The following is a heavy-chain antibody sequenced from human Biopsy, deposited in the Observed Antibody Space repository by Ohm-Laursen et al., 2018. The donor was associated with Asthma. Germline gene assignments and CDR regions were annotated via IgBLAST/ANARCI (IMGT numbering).Heavy chain of an antibody. CDR3: ARFKRGYSYGYAGVFDY. Sequence: SLRPSCTASGFNFSYYSMIWVRQAPGTGLEWVAAISSGSDYIFYADSVKGRFTISRDNAKNSLYLQMNSLRDEDTAVYYCARFKRGYSYGYAGVFDYWGQGTLVTVSS. CDR2: ISSGSDYI. CDR1: GFNFSYYS. V-gene: IGHV3-21*01. D-gene: IGHD5-18*01. J-gene: IGHJ4*02.